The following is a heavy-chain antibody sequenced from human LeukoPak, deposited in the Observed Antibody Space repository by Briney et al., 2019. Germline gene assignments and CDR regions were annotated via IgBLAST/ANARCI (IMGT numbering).Heavy chain of an antibody. V-gene: IGHV3-20*04. CDR3: ARDRRHCSAGNCYGGAFDI. J-gene: IGHJ3*02. Sequence: SGGSLRLSCAASGFTFDDYGMSWVRQAPGKGLEWVSGINWNGGSTGYADSVKGRFTISRDNAKNSLYLQMNSLRAEDTAVYYCARDRRHCSAGNCYGGAFDIWGQGTMVTVSS. CDR1: GFTFDDYG. CDR2: INWNGGST. D-gene: IGHD2-15*01.